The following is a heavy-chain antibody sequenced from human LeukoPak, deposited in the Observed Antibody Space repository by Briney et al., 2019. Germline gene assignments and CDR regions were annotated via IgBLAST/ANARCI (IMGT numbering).Heavy chain of an antibody. CDR3: ARDRTAGGYDPNPFDY. Sequence: SGTLSLTCAVSGGSISSRNWWSWVRQPPGKGLEWIGEIYHSGSTNYNPSLKTRVTISVDKSKNQFSLKLSSVTAADTAVYYCARDRTAGGYDPNPFDYWGQGTLVTVSS. J-gene: IGHJ4*02. CDR1: GGSISSRNW. CDR2: IYHSGST. D-gene: IGHD5-12*01. V-gene: IGHV4-4*02.